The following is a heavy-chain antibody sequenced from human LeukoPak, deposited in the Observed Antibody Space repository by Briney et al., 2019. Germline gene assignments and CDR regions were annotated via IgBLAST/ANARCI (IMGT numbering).Heavy chain of an antibody. V-gene: IGHV6-1*01. Sequence: SQTLSLTCAISGDSVSSNSAAWNWIRQSPSRGLGWLGRTYYRSKWYNDYAVSVRSRITINPDTSKNQFSLQLNSVTPEDTAVYYCARDYYCTATSCFANWFDPWGQGTLVTVSS. J-gene: IGHJ5*02. D-gene: IGHD2-2*01. CDR1: GDSVSSNSAA. CDR2: TYYRSKWYN. CDR3: ARDYYCTATSCFANWFDP.